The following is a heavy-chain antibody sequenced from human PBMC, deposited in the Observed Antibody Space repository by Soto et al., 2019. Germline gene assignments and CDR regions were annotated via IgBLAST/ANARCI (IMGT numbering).Heavy chain of an antibody. D-gene: IGHD6-19*01. J-gene: IGHJ5*02. CDR2: ISAYNGNT. Sequence: ASVQVSCKASGYTFTSYGISWVRQAPGQGLEWMGWISAYNGNTNYAQKLQGRVTMTTDTSTSTAYMELRSLRSDDTAVYYCARDRLDSSGWYGSSDWFDPWGQGTLVTVSS. V-gene: IGHV1-18*01. CDR3: ARDRLDSSGWYGSSDWFDP. CDR1: GYTFTSYG.